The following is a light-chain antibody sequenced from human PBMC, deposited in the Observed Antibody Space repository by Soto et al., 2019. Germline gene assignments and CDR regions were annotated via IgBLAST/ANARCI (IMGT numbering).Light chain of an antibody. CDR3: CSYAGRTASYV. V-gene: IGLV2-23*02. CDR1: SSDVGSNNL. J-gene: IGLJ1*01. Sequence: QSVRSQPASVSGSPGQSITISCTGTSSDVGSNNLVSWYQQHPGKAPKLMIYEVSKRPSGISNRFSGSKSGNTASLTISGLQAEDEADYYCCSYAGRTASYVLGAGTNVTVL. CDR2: EVS.